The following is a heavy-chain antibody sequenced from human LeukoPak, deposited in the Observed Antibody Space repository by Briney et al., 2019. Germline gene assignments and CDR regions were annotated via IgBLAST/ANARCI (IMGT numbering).Heavy chain of an antibody. J-gene: IGHJ4*02. CDR3: AKARVRFLEWYPFDY. V-gene: IGHV3-30*02. CDR2: IRYDGSNK. Sequence: GGSLRLSCAASGFTFSSYGMHWVHQAPGKGLEWVAFIRYDGSNKYYADSVKGRFTISRDNSKNTLYLQMNSLRAEDTAVYYCAKARVRFLEWYPFDYWGQGTLVTVSS. D-gene: IGHD3-3*01. CDR1: GFTFSSYG.